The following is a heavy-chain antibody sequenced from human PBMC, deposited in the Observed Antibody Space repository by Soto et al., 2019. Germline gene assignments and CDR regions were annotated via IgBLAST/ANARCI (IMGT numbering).Heavy chain of an antibody. CDR2: IGAADDP. V-gene: IGHV3-13*05. J-gene: IGHJ5*02. Sequence: PGGSLRLSCAASGFTFSAYDMHWVRQTTGKGLEWVSAIGAADDPYYLGSVKGRFTISRENAKNSLYLQMNSLRAEDTAVYYCARDAYSSSWLKFDPWGQGTLVTVSS. CDR3: ARDAYSSSWLKFDP. CDR1: GFTFSAYD. D-gene: IGHD6-13*01.